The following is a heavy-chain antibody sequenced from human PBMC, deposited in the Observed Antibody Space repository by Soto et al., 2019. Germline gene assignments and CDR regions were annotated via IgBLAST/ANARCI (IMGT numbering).Heavy chain of an antibody. J-gene: IGHJ6*03. V-gene: IGHV1-2*04. Sequence: ASVKVSCKASGYTFTGYYMHWVRQAPGQGLEWMGWINPNSGGTNYAQKFQGWVTMTRDTSISTAYMELSRLRSDDTAVYYCARRGRDRDYYYMDVWGKGTTVTVSS. CDR2: INPNSGGT. D-gene: IGHD1-26*01. CDR1: GYTFTGYY. CDR3: ARRGRDRDYYYMDV.